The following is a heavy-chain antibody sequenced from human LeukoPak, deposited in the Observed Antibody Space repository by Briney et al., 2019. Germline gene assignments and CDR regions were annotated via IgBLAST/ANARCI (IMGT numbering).Heavy chain of an antibody. J-gene: IGHJ4*02. CDR1: GFTFSSYA. CDR2: ISSSSSYI. CDR3: ARDPPNADYF. D-gene: IGHD4/OR15-4a*01. Sequence: GGSLRLSCAASGFTFSSYAMSWVRQAPGKGLEWVSSISSSSSYIYYADSVKGRFTISRDNAKNSLYLQMNSLRAEDTAVYYCARDPPNADYFLGQGTLVTVSS. V-gene: IGHV3-21*01.